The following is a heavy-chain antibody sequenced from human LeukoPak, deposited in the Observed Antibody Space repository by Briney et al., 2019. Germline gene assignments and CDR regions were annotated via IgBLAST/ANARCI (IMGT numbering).Heavy chain of an antibody. D-gene: IGHD3-3*01. V-gene: IGHV4-59*11. CDR2: IYYSGST. J-gene: IGHJ4*02. Sequence: SHTLALTFTVTGGSMSRHYWSWIRQPSRKGLEWIGYIYYSGSTNYNPSLKSRVTISVDTSKNQFSLKLSSVTAADTAVYYCARAVYYDFWSGYPDWGQGTLVTVSS. CDR1: GGSMSRHY. CDR3: ARAVYYDFWSGYPD.